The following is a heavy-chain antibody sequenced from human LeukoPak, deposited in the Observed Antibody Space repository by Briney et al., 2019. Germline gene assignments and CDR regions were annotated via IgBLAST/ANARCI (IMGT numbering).Heavy chain of an antibody. V-gene: IGHV3-30*18. CDR1: GFTFSSYG. CDR3: AKDLFYYDSSGYSN. D-gene: IGHD3-22*01. Sequence: GRSLRLSCAASGFTFSSYGMHWVRQAPGKGLEWVAVISYDGSNKYYADSVKGRFTISRDNSKNTLYLQMNSLRAEDTAVYYCAKDLFYYDSSGYSNWGQGTLVTVSS. CDR2: ISYDGSNK. J-gene: IGHJ4*02.